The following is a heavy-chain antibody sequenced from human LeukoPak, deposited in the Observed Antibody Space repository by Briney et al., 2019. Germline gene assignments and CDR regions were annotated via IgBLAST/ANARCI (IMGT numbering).Heavy chain of an antibody. CDR1: GLTFTNYW. D-gene: IGHD6-6*01. V-gene: IGHV3-7*01. CDR2: INHDASEK. Sequence: PGGSLRLSRTASGLTFTNYWMIWVRQAPGKGLEWVANINHDASEKYSVGSVEGRFTISRDNAKNSLFLQMNSLRAEDTGVYYCATSSYSSSSSWGQGTLVTVSS. CDR3: ATSSYSSSSS. J-gene: IGHJ5*02.